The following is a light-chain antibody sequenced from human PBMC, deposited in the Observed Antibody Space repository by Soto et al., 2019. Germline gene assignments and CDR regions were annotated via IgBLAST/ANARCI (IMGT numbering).Light chain of an antibody. V-gene: IGKV1-5*01. CDR1: QSVSTS. CDR2: DAS. CDR3: QQYNSYSPA. Sequence: DIQMTQSPSSLSASVGDTVTITCRASQSVSTSLAWYQQRAGKAPKLLIYDASSLESGVPSRFRGFGCGTELTLTISSLQHEDSATYYCQQYNSYSPAVGQGTKVEV. J-gene: IGKJ1*01.